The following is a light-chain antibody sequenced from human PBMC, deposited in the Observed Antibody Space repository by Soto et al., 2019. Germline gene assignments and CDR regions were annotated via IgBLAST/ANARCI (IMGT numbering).Light chain of an antibody. V-gene: IGKV1-5*03. Sequence: DIQMTQSPSTLSASVGDRVIITCRASQSISSWLAWYQQKPGKAPKLLIYKASSLESGVPSRFSGSGSGTDFTLTISRLEPEDFAVYYCQQFSSYPLTFGGGTKVDIK. CDR2: KAS. CDR1: QSISSW. CDR3: QQFSSYPLT. J-gene: IGKJ4*01.